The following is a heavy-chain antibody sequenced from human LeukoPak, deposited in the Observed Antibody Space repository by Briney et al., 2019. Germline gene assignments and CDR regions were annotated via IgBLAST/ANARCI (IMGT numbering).Heavy chain of an antibody. J-gene: IGHJ4*02. V-gene: IGHV3-23*01. CDR2: ISSSADNT. CDR3: AYSDHFDN. D-gene: IGHD4-17*01. CDR1: GFTFSNYA. Sequence: GGSLRLSCAASGFTFSNYAMSWVRQAPGKGLEWVSSISSSADNTYHADSVKGRFTISRDNAKNTLYLQMNSLTGEDTAVYYCAYSDHFDNWGQGTLVTVSS.